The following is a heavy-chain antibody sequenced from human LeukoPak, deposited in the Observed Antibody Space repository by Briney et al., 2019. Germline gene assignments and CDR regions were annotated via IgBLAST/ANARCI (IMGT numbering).Heavy chain of an antibody. CDR2: IIPIFGTA. CDR1: GGTFSSYA. J-gene: IGHJ5*02. CDR3: ARDRWAARANVNWFDP. Sequence: SVKVSCKASGGTFSSYAISWVRQAPGQGLEWMGGIIPIFGTANYAQKFQGRVTITTDESTSTAYMELSSLRSEDTAVYYCARDRWAARANVNWFDPWGQGTLVTVSS. D-gene: IGHD5-18*01. V-gene: IGHV1-69*05.